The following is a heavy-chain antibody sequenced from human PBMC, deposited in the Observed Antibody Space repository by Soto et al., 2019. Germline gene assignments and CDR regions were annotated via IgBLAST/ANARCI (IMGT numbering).Heavy chain of an antibody. V-gene: IGHV3-49*05. D-gene: IGHD2-15*01. CDR2: IRSKAYGGTT. Sequence: VQLVESGGGLVKPGRSLRLSCTASGFTFGDYAMSWFRQAPGKGLEWVGFIRSKAYGGTTEYAASVKGRFTISRDDSKSIAYLQMNSLKTEDTAVYYCTRDPSGYCSGGSCYSDYYYYGMDVWGQGTTVTVSS. CDR1: GFTFGDYA. CDR3: TRDPSGYCSGGSCYSDYYYYGMDV. J-gene: IGHJ6*02.